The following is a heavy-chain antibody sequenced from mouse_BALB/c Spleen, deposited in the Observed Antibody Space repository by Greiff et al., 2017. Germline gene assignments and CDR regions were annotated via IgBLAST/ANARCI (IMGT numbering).Heavy chain of an antibody. J-gene: IGHJ4*01. CDR3: ARSAYYAMDY. V-gene: IGHV1-80*01. CDR1: GYAFSSYW. Sequence: VKLQESGAELVRPGSSVKISCKASGYAFSSYWMNWVKQRPGQGLEWIGQIYPGDGDTNYNGKFKGKATLTADKSSSTAYMQLSSLTSEDSAVYFCARSAYYAMDYWGQGSSVTVSS. CDR2: IYPGDGDT.